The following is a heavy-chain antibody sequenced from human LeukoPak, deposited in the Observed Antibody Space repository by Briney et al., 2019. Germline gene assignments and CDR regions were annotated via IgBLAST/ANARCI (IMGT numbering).Heavy chain of an antibody. V-gene: IGHV3-15*07. CDR3: AKDDQRLAAAGTGGYYGMDV. CDR1: GFTFSNAW. J-gene: IGHJ6*02. CDR2: IKSKTDGGTT. Sequence: PGGSLRLSCAASGFTFSNAWMNWVRQAPGKGLEWVGRIKSKTDGGTTDYAAPVKGRYTISRDDSKNTLYLQMNSLRAEDTAVYYCAKDDQRLAAAGTGGYYGMDVWGQGTTVTVSS. D-gene: IGHD6-13*01.